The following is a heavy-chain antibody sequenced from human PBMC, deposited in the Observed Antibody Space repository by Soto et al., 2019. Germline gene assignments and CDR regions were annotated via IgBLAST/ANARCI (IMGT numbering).Heavy chain of an antibody. CDR2: IYYSGST. J-gene: IGHJ5*02. CDR1: GGSISSSSYY. CDR3: ARRGVGYCSGGSCYTVSWFDP. V-gene: IGHV4-39*01. Sequence: SETLSLTCTVSGGSISSSSYYWGWIRQPPGKGLEWIGSIYYSGSTYYNPSLKSRVTISVDTSKNQFSLKPSSVTAADTAVYYCARRGVGYCSGGSCYTVSWFDPWGQGTLVTVSS. D-gene: IGHD2-15*01.